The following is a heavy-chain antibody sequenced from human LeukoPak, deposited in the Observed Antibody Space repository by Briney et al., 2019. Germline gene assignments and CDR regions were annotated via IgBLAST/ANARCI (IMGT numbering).Heavy chain of an antibody. CDR3: AKAYYRSGSYSYFYYYIDV. V-gene: IGHV3-30*02. Sequence: PGGSLRLSCAASGFTFSSYCMHWVRQASGKGLEWVAFIRYDGSNKYYADSVKGRFTISRDNSKNTLYLQMNSLRAEDTAVYYCAKAYYRSGSYSYFYYYIDVWAKGTTVTVSS. CDR2: IRYDGSNK. J-gene: IGHJ6*03. CDR1: GFTFSSYC. D-gene: IGHD3-10*01.